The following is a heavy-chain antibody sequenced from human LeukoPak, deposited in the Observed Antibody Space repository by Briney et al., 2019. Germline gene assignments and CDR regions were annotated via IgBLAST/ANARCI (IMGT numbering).Heavy chain of an antibody. D-gene: IGHD3-10*01. CDR3: ARSASGSYYNGPDY. Sequence: PGRSLRLSCAASGFTLSSYGMHWVRQAPGKGLEWVAVIWYDGSNKYYADSVKGRFTISRDNSKNTLYLQMNSLRAEDTAVYYCARSASGSYYNGPDYWGQGTLVTVSS. CDR1: GFTLSSYG. V-gene: IGHV3-33*01. J-gene: IGHJ4*02. CDR2: IWYDGSNK.